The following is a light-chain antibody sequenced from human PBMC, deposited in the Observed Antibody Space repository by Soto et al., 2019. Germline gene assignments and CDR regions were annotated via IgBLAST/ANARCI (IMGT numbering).Light chain of an antibody. CDR2: VNSDGSH. V-gene: IGLV4-69*01. Sequence: QPVLTQSPSASASLGASVKLTCTLSSGHSSYAIAWHQQQPEKGPRYLMKVNSDGSHSKGDGIPDRFSGSSSGAERYLTISSLQSEDEADYYCQTWGTGIPGVFGGGTKVTVL. CDR3: QTWGTGIPGV. J-gene: IGLJ3*02. CDR1: SGHSSYA.